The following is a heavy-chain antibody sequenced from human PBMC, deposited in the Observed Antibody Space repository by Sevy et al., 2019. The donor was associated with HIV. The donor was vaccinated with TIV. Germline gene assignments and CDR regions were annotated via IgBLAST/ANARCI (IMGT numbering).Heavy chain of an antibody. CDR1: GFTFSNFV. CDR2: ISSRGSTI. J-gene: IGHJ4*02. Sequence: GGSLRLSCAASGFTFSNFVMNWVRQAPEKGLEWVSYISSRGSTIYYADSVKGRFTISRDNAKNSLFLQMNSLRDEDTAVYYCAILTIFGVVTDFDYWGQGTLVTVSS. D-gene: IGHD3-3*01. V-gene: IGHV3-48*02. CDR3: AILTIFGVVTDFDY.